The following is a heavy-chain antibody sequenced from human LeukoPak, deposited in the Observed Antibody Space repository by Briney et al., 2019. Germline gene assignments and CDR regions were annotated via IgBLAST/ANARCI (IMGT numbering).Heavy chain of an antibody. CDR2: IIPIFGTA. V-gene: IGHV1-69*05. J-gene: IGHJ4*02. CDR1: GGTFSSYA. CDR3: ARGSPAAILGYFDY. D-gene: IGHD2-2*01. Sequence: PVKVSCKASGGTFSSYAISWVRQAPGQGLEWMGGIIPIFGTANYAQKFQGRVTITTDESTSTAYMELSSLRSDDTAVYYCARGSPAAILGYFDYWGQGTLVTVSS.